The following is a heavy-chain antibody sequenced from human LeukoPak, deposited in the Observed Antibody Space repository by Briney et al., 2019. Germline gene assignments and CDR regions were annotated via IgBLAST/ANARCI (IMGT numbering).Heavy chain of an antibody. CDR1: GYTFTSYG. CDR3: ARAAGYCSSTSCYDY. V-gene: IGHV1-18*01. J-gene: IGHJ4*02. CDR2: ISAYNGNT. Sequence: ASVKVSCKASGYTFTSYGISWVRQAPGQGLEWMEWISAYNGNTNYAQKLQGRVTMTTDTSTSTAYMELRSLRSDDTAVYYCARAAGYCSSTSCYDYWGQGTLVTVSS. D-gene: IGHD2-2*03.